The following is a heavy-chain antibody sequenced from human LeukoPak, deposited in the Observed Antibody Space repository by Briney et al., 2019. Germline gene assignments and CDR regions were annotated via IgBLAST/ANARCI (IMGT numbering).Heavy chain of an antibody. V-gene: IGHV1-18*01. D-gene: IGHD3-9*01. CDR1: GYTFTSYG. Sequence: GASVKVSCKASGYTFTSYGISWVRQAPGQGLEWMGWISVYNGNTNYAQKLQGRVTLTTDTSTSTAYMELRSLRSDDTAVYYCVRDRRDILTGPQSSDAFDIWGQGTMVTVSS. CDR3: VRDRRDILTGPQSSDAFDI. J-gene: IGHJ3*02. CDR2: ISVYNGNT.